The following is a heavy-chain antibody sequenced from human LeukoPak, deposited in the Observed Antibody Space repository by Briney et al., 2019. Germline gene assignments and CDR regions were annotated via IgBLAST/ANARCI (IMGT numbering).Heavy chain of an antibody. CDR1: GGSISSGGYS. CDR2: IYHSGST. D-gene: IGHD5-18*01. V-gene: IGHV4-30-2*01. J-gene: IGHJ4*02. Sequence: SETLSLTCAVSGGSISSGGYSWSWIRQPPGKGLEWLGYIYHSGSTYYNPSLKSRVTISVDRSKNQFSLKLSSVTAADTAVYYCASYGYSYNYYFDYWGQGTLVTVSS. CDR3: ASYGYSYNYYFDY.